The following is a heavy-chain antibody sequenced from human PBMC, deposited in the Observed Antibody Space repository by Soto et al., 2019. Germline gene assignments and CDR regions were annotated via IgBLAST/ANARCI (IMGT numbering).Heavy chain of an antibody. CDR3: AKETYSGPLDY. CDR1: GFTFSSYG. D-gene: IGHD2-15*01. J-gene: IGHJ4*02. V-gene: IGHV3-30*18. CDR2: ISYDGSNK. Sequence: QVQLVESGGGVVQPGRSLRLSCAASGFTFSSYGMHWVRQAPGKGLEWVAVISYDGSNKYYADSVKGRFTISRDNSKNKLYLQMNGPRAEDTAVYYCAKETYSGPLDYWGQGPLVTVSS.